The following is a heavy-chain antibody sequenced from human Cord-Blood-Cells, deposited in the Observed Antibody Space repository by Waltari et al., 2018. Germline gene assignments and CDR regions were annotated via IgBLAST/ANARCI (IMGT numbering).Heavy chain of an antibody. J-gene: IGHJ4*02. D-gene: IGHD5-12*01. Sequence: EVQLVESGGGLVQPGGSLRLSCAASGFTFSRYEMNWVRQAPGTGLEWVSNIGSSGSTIYYAASWKGRFTISRDNAKNSLYLQMNSLRAEDTAVYYCARAGGGGYDRGYYFDHWGQGTLVTVSS. V-gene: IGHV3-48*03. CDR3: ARAGGGGYDRGYYFDH. CDR1: GFTFSRYE. CDR2: IGSSGSTI.